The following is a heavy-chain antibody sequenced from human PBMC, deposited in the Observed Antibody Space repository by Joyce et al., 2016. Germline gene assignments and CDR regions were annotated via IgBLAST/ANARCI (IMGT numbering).Heavy chain of an antibody. CDR3: ARDFGNQLPLDY. J-gene: IGHJ4*02. V-gene: IGHV3-30*04. CDR1: GFTFVYYA. Sequence: QVQLGESGGGVVQSGRSLRLSCAASGFTFVYYAVHWARQAPGKGLEWVAIISYDGSNKNYAASVKGRFTISRDNSKNTVYLQMKSLRAEDTAVYYCARDFGNQLPLDYWGQGTLVTVSS. CDR2: ISYDGSNK. D-gene: IGHD2-2*01.